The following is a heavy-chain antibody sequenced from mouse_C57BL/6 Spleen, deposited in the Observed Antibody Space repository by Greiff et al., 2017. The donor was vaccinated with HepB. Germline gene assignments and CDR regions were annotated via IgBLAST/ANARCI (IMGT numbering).Heavy chain of an antibody. D-gene: IGHD1-1*01. V-gene: IGHV1-42*01. Sequence: VQLQQSGPELVKPGASVKISCKASGYSFTGYYMNWVKQSPEKSLEWIGEINPSTGGTTYNQKFKAKATLTVDKSSSTAYMQLKSLTSEDSAVYYCAREGDYYGSRYWYFDVWGTGTTVTVSS. CDR1: GYSFTGYY. CDR2: INPSTGGT. J-gene: IGHJ1*03. CDR3: AREGDYYGSRYWYFDV.